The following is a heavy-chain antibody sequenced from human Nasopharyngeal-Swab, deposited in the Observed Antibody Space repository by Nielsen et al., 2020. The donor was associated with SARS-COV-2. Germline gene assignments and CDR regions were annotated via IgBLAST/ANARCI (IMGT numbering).Heavy chain of an antibody. CDR3: ARDWRLRAGQSYFDS. D-gene: IGHD5-12*01. J-gene: IGHJ4*02. Sequence: SETLSLTCTVSGGSITSGGSYWSWIRQHPGKGLEWIGYIYYSGTVQYNPSLKSRVVISVDTSENQFSLKLKSVTAADTAVYYCARDWRLRAGQSYFDSWGQGTLVTVSS. CDR1: GGSITSGGSY. CDR2: IYYSGTV. V-gene: IGHV4-31*03.